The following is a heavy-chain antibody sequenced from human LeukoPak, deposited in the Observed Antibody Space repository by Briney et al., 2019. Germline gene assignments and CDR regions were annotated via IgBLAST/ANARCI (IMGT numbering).Heavy chain of an antibody. V-gene: IGHV1-2*02. CDR1: GYTFTGYY. CDR3: ARGMWGSSYGMDV. J-gene: IGHJ6*04. Sequence: ASVKVSFKASGYTFTGYYMHWVRQAPGQGLEWIGWINPNSGGTNYAQKFQGRVTMTRDTSISTAYMELSRLRSDDTAVYYCARGMWGSSYGMDVWGEGTTVTVSS. D-gene: IGHD2-2*01. CDR2: INPNSGGT.